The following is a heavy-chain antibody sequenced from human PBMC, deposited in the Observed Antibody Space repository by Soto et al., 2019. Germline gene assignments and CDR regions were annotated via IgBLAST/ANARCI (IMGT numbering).Heavy chain of an antibody. CDR2: ISRSGSDI. CDR3: ATVGYCSSTSCQTRYYYYGMDV. CDR1: GFTFSDYS. J-gene: IGHJ6*02. V-gene: IGHV3-11*01. Sequence: GGSLRLSCAASGFTFSDYSMNWVRQAPGKGLEWVSYISRSGSDIYYADSVKGRFTISRDNAKNSLFLQMNSLRAEDTAVYYCATVGYCSSTSCQTRYYYYGMDVWGQGTTVTVSS. D-gene: IGHD2-2*03.